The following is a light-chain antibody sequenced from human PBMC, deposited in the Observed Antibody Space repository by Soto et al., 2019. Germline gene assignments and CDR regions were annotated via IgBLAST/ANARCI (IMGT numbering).Light chain of an antibody. V-gene: IGLV7-43*01. CDR1: TGAVTSGYY. J-gene: IGLJ2*01. CDR2: STN. CDR3: LLYYGGQLGV. Sequence: QAVVTQEPSLTVSPGGTVTLTCASSTGAVTSGYYPNWFQQKPGQAPRALIYSTNKKYSSTPARFSGSLLGGKAALTLSGVQPEDEADYYCLLYYGGQLGVFGGGTKLTVL.